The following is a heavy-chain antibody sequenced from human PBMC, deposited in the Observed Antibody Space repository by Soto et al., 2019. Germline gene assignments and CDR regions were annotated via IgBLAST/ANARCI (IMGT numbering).Heavy chain of an antibody. J-gene: IGHJ6*02. CDR2: IYYSGST. D-gene: IGHD3-16*01. V-gene: IGHV4-30-4*01. CDR1: GGSISSGDYY. Sequence: SETLSLTCTVSGGSISSGDYYWSWIRQPPGKGLEWIGYIYYSGSTYYNPSLKSRVTISVDTSKNQFSLKLSSVTAADTAVYYCARDRGGSVAYYYGMDVWGQGTTVTVSS. CDR3: ARDRGGSVAYYYGMDV.